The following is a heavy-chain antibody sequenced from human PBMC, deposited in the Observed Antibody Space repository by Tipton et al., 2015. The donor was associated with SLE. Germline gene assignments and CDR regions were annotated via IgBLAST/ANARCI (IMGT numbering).Heavy chain of an antibody. J-gene: IGHJ6*02. Sequence: SLRLSCAASGFTFDDYGMSWVRQAPGKGLEWVSGINWSGGSTGYADSVKGRFTISRDNAKKSLYLQMNSLRAEDTALYYCARVTGGLEHYYYGMDVWGQGTTVTVSS. CDR1: GFTFDDYG. CDR2: INWSGGST. CDR3: ARVTGGLEHYYYGMDV. V-gene: IGHV3-20*04. D-gene: IGHD2-8*02.